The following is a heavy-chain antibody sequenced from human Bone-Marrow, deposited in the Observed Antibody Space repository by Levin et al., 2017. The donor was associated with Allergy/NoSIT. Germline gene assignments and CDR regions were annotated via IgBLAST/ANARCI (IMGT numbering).Heavy chain of an antibody. J-gene: IGHJ4*02. Sequence: LSLTCAASGFPLSDYYMTWIRQAPGKGLEWISYITGDSRNIYYADSVKGRFTISRDNANKLLFLQMNSLRVEDTAVYYCARDFHNKGCDCWGQGTLVTVSS. CDR3: ARDFHNKGCDC. V-gene: IGHV3-11*01. CDR2: ITGDSRNI. D-gene: IGHD1-14*01. CDR1: GFPLSDYY.